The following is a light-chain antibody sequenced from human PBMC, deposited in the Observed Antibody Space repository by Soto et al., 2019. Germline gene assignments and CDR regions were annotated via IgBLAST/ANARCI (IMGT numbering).Light chain of an antibody. CDR1: QSVRSN. J-gene: IGKJ5*01. CDR3: QQYNNWPRT. CDR2: GES. Sequence: EVLMTQSPATLAVSPGERVTLSCRASQSVRSNLAWYKQKPGQSPRLLIYGESTRATGIPARFSGSGSGKEFTITISSLQYEDFEVYYCQQYNNWPRTCGQGTRREIK. V-gene: IGKV3-15*01.